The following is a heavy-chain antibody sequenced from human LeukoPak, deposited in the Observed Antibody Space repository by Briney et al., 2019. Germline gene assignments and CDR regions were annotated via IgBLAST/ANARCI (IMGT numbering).Heavy chain of an antibody. CDR1: GFTLSSQW. Sequence: GGSLRLSCAASGFTLSSQWMSWVRQAPGKGLEWVANIKQDGSEKYYVDSVKGRFTISRHNAKNSLYLQMNSLRAEDTAVYYCARARVDYWGQGTLVIVSS. V-gene: IGHV3-7*04. J-gene: IGHJ4*02. CDR2: IKQDGSEK. CDR3: ARARVDY.